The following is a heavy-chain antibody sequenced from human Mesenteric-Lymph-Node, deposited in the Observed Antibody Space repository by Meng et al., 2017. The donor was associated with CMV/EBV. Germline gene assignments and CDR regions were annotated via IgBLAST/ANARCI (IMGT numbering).Heavy chain of an antibody. CDR1: GFTFSNFA. V-gene: IGHV3-30*02. D-gene: IGHD5-18*01. Sequence: GGSLRLSCAVSGFTFSNFAMSWVRQAPGKGLEWVAFIRYDGSNKYYADSVKGRFTISRDNSKNTLYLQMNSLRAEDTAVYYCAKGRTGYSYGELDYWGQGTLVTVSS. CDR2: IRYDGSNK. J-gene: IGHJ4*02. CDR3: AKGRTGYSYGELDY.